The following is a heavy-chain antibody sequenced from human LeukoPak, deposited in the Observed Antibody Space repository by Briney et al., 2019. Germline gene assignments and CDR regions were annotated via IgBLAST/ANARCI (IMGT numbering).Heavy chain of an antibody. CDR2: MYYSGST. J-gene: IGHJ4*02. Sequence: KSSKTLSLTCAVSGGSISSSSYYWGWIRQPPGKGLEWIGSMYYSGSTYYNPSLKSRVTISVDTSKNQFSLKLSSVTAADTALYYCARHSSLRTFDYWGQGTLVTVSS. D-gene: IGHD1-1*01. CDR1: GGSISSSSYY. V-gene: IGHV4-39*01. CDR3: ARHSSLRTFDY.